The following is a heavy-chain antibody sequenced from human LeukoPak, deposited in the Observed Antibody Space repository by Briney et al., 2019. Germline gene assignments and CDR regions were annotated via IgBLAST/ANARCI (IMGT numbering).Heavy chain of an antibody. J-gene: IGHJ6*02. Sequence: NPSETLSLTCAVYGGSFSGYYWSWIRQPPGKGLEWIGSIYHSGSTYYNPSLKSRVTISVDTSKNQFSLKLSSVTAADTAVYYCAREYCSSTSCYYDYGMDVWGQGTTVTVSS. CDR3: AREYCSSTSCYYDYGMDV. CDR2: IYHSGST. V-gene: IGHV4-34*01. CDR1: GGSFSGYY. D-gene: IGHD2-2*01.